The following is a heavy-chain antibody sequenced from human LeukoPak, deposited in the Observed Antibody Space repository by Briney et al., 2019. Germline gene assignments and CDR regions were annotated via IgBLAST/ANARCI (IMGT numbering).Heavy chain of an antibody. Sequence: GGSLRLSCAASGFTFSSYAMSWVRQVPGKGLEWVSAISGSGGSTYYADSVKGRFTISRDNSKNTLYLQMNSLRAKDTAVYYCARHPGIAAAGIDYWGQGTLVTVSS. CDR1: GFTFSSYA. CDR3: ARHPGIAAAGIDY. V-gene: IGHV3-23*01. D-gene: IGHD6-13*01. J-gene: IGHJ4*02. CDR2: ISGSGGST.